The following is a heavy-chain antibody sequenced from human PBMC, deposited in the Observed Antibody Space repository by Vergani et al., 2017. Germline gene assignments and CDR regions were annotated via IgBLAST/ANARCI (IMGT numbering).Heavy chain of an antibody. CDR2: ISAYNGNT. D-gene: IGHD2-2*02. Sequence: QVQLVQSGAEVKKPGASVKVSCKASGYTFTSYGISWVRQAPGQGLEWMGWISAYNGNTNYAQKLQGRVTMTTDTSTSTAYMELRSLRSDDTAVYYCARRRYCSSTSCYTAIPHLDYWGQGTLVTVSS. V-gene: IGHV1-18*04. CDR3: ARRRYCSSTSCYTAIPHLDY. CDR1: GYTFTSYG. J-gene: IGHJ4*02.